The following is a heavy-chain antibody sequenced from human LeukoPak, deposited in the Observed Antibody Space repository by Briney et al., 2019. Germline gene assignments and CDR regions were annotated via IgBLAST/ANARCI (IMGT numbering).Heavy chain of an antibody. V-gene: IGHV3-30*02. CDR3: AKDLGYSDDY. CDR2: IRSDGTNK. Sequence: GGSLRLSCAASGFTFSDPPMHWVRQAPGKGLEWVTFIRSDGTNKYYADSVKGRFTISRDNSRNTLSLQMNSLRAEDTAVYYCAKDLGYSDDYWGQGTLVTVSS. J-gene: IGHJ4*02. D-gene: IGHD5-18*01. CDR1: GFTFSDPP.